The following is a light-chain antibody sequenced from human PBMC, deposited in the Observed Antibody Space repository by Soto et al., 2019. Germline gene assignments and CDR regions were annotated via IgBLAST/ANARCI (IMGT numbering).Light chain of an antibody. CDR1: QGIGDD. CDR2: AAS. Sequence: DIQLTQSPSSLSASVGDRVTITCRASQGIGDDLGWFQQAPGKAPERLIYAASTLRSGVPSRFSGNGSGTDFTLTISSLQPEDFVTYYCLQQNTYHWTLGQGTKVDIK. V-gene: IGKV1-17*01. CDR3: LQQNTYHWT. J-gene: IGKJ1*01.